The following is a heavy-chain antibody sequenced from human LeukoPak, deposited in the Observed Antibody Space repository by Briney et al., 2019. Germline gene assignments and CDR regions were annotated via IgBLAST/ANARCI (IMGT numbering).Heavy chain of an antibody. J-gene: IGHJ3*01. CDR3: ARDDYGVFDAFDV. D-gene: IGHD3-16*01. CDR1: GGSISSHY. V-gene: IGHV4-59*08. CDR2: IYNSGST. Sequence: SETLSLTCTVSGGSISSHYWSWIRQPPGKGLEWIGYIYNSGSTHYNPSLKSRVTISLDTSKNQFSLRLTSVTAADTAVYFCARDDYGVFDAFDVWGQGTVVTVSS.